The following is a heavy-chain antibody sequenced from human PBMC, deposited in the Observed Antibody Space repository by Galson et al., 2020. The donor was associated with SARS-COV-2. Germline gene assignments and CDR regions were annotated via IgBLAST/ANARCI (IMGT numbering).Heavy chain of an antibody. CDR3: ARKGGGDPPHDAFDI. J-gene: IGHJ3*02. CDR1: GGSISSGSYY. D-gene: IGHD2-21*02. V-gene: IGHV4-61*02. Sequence: SETLSLTCTVSGGSISSGSYYWSWIRQPAGKGLEWIGRIYTSGSTNYNPSLKSRVTISVDTSKNQFSLKLSSVTAADTAVYYCARKGGGDPPHDAFDIWGQGTMVTVSS. CDR2: IYTSGST.